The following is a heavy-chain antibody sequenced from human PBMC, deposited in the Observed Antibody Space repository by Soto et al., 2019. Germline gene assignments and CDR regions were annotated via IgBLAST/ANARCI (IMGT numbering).Heavy chain of an antibody. V-gene: IGHV1-2*02. J-gene: IGHJ4*02. CDR1: GYTFTGYY. CDR3: ARDRGIAADGEFDY. CDR2: INPNSGGT. D-gene: IGHD6-13*01. Sequence: ASVKVSCKASGYTFTGYYMHWVRQAPGQGLEWMGWINPNSGGTNYAQKFQGRVTMTRDTSISTAYMELSRLRSDHTAVYYCARDRGIAADGEFDYFGQGTLLTFSS.